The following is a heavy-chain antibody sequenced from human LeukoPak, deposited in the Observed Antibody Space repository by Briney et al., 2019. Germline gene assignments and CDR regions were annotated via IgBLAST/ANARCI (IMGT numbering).Heavy chain of an antibody. D-gene: IGHD6-13*01. CDR2: ISYDGSNK. CDR1: GFTFSSYA. J-gene: IGHJ6*02. V-gene: IGHV3-30*04. CDR3: ARDRSSSSLYYYCYYGMDV. Sequence: GGSLRLSCAASGFTFSSYAMHWVRQAPGKGLEWVAVISYDGSNKYYADSVKGRFTISRDNSKNTLYLQMNSLRAEDTAVYYCARDRSSSSLYYYCYYGMDVWGQGTTVTVSS.